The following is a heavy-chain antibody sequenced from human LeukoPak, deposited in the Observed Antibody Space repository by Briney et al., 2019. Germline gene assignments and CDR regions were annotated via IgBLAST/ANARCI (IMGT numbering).Heavy chain of an antibody. CDR1: GYSFSNYW. J-gene: IGHJ3*02. CDR3: ARRAGNSGYFSDAFDI. V-gene: IGHV5-51*01. D-gene: IGHD3-22*01. Sequence: GESLKISCEGLGYSFSNYWIAWVRQMPGKGLEWMGVIYPVDSDIRYSPSFQGQVTISADKSISTAYLQWSSLKASDTAMYYCARRAGNSGYFSDAFDIWGQGTMVTVSS. CDR2: IYPVDSDI.